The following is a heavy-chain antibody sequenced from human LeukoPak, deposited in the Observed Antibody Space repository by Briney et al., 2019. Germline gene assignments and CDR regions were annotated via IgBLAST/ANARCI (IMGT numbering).Heavy chain of an antibody. V-gene: IGHV3-53*01. CDR1: GFTVSSNY. J-gene: IGHJ4*02. CDR2: IHKNAIT. D-gene: IGHD7-27*01. Sequence: GGSLRLSCAASGFTVSSNYMTWVRQAPGKGLEWVSVIHKNAITYYADSVKGRFTISRDNSKNTLYLQMNSLGVGDTALYYCVKGNWGDYWGQGTLVTVSS. CDR3: VKGNWGDY.